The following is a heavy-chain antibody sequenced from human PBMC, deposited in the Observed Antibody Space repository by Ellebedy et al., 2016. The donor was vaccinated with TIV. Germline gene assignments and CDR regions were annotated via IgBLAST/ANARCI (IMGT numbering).Heavy chain of an antibody. CDR1: GYSFTSYC. D-gene: IGHD6-13*01. CDR2: ILPANSDI. V-gene: IGHV5-51*01. J-gene: IGHJ5*02. CDR3: ARTTGYSGNWGLDL. Sequence: GESLKTSCQVFGYSFTSYCVGWVRQMPGKGLEWMGIILPANSDIRYSPSFEGQVTISADKSISTAYLQWSSLKASDTAIYYCARTTGYSGNWGLDLWGQGTLVTVSS.